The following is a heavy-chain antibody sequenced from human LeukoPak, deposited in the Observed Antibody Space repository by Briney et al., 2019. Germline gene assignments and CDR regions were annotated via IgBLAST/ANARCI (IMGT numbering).Heavy chain of an antibody. Sequence: ASVKASCKASGYTFTGYYMHWVRQAPGQGLEWMGWINPNSGGTNYAQKFQGWVTMTRDTSISTAYMELSRLRSDDTAVYYCARGGITGTTRGPTRLNDAFDIWGQGTMVTVSS. CDR2: INPNSGGT. CDR1: GYTFTGYY. CDR3: ARGGITGTTRGPTRLNDAFDI. V-gene: IGHV1-2*04. D-gene: IGHD1-20*01. J-gene: IGHJ3*02.